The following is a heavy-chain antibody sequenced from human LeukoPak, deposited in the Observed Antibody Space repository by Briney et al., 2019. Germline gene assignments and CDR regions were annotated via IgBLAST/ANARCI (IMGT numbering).Heavy chain of an antibody. J-gene: IGHJ3*02. CDR3: ATRSSGSYSI. Sequence: PSETLSLTCAVYGGSFSGYYWSWIRQPPGKGLEWIGEINHSGSTNYNPSLKSRVTISVDTSKNQFSLKLSSVTAADTAVYYCATRSSGSYSIWGQGTMVTVSS. CDR2: INHSGST. D-gene: IGHD1-26*01. CDR1: GGSFSGYY. V-gene: IGHV4-34*01.